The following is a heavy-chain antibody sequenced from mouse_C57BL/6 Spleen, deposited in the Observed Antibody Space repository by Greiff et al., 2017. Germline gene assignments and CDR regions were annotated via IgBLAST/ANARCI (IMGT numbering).Heavy chain of an antibody. J-gene: IGHJ3*01. V-gene: IGHV1-22*01. CDR2: INPNNGGT. CDR3: GKGAWFAY. CDR1: GYTFTDYN. Sequence: VQLKQSGPELVKPGASVKMSCKASGYTFTDYNMHWVKQSHGKSLEWIGYINPNNGGTGFNQKFKGKATLTVNKSSSTAYMELRSLTSEDSAVYYCGKGAWFAYWGQGTLVTVSA.